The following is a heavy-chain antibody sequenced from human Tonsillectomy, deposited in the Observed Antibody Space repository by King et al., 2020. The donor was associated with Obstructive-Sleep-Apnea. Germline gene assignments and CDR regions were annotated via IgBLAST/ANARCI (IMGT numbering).Heavy chain of an antibody. D-gene: IGHD4-17*01. J-gene: IGHJ6*02. Sequence: VQLQESGPGLVKPSQTLALTCTVSGGSISSAGYHWSWIRQHPEKGLEWIGNIYYSGSTYNSPSLKSRVTLSVDTSKNQFSLKLTSVTAADTAVYYCAGDQVRRYSDPPYFNGFDVWGQGTTVTVSS. CDR3: AGDQVRRYSDPPYFNGFDV. CDR2: IYYSGST. V-gene: IGHV4-31*03. CDR1: GGSISSAGYH.